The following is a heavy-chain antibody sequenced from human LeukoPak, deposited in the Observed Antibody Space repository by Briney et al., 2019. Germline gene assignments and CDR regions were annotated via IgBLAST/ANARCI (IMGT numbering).Heavy chain of an antibody. CDR3: ARGPAYSSTHAFDI. Sequence: AGGSLRLSCAASGFTFSSYSMNWVRQAPGKGLEWVSSISSSSSYIYYADSVKGRFTISRDNAKNSLYLQMNSLRAEDTAVYYCARGPAYSSTHAFDIWGQGTMVTVSS. J-gene: IGHJ3*02. V-gene: IGHV3-21*01. CDR2: ISSSSSYI. CDR1: GFTFSSYS. D-gene: IGHD6-19*01.